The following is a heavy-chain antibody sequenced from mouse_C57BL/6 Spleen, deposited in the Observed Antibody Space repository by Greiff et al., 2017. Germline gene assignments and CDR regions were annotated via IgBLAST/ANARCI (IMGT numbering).Heavy chain of an antibody. D-gene: IGHD4-1*01. CDR1: GFTFSDYY. CDR2: INYDGSST. CDR3: AREGANWDTYYAMDY. V-gene: IGHV5-16*01. Sequence: EVQVVESEGGLVQPGSSMKLSCTASGFTFSDYYMAWVRQVPEKGLEWVANINYDGSSTYYLDSLKSRFIISRDNAKNILYLQMSSLKSEDTATYYCAREGANWDTYYAMDYWGQGTSVTVSS. J-gene: IGHJ4*01.